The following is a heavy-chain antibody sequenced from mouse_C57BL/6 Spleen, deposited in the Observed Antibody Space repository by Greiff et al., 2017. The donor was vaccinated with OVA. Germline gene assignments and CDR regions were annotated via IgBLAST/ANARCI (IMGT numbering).Heavy chain of an antibody. CDR2: INPNNGGT. D-gene: IGHD1-1*01. CDR3: ARRGYYYGSSYVGYYAMDY. J-gene: IGHJ4*01. V-gene: IGHV1-18*01. Sequence: VQLKESGPELVKPGASVKIPCKASGYTFTDYNMDWVKQSHGKSLEWIGDINPNNGGTIYNQKFKGKATLTVDKSSSTAYMELRSLTSEDTAVYYCARRGYYYGSSYVGYYAMDYWGQGTSVTVSS. CDR1: GYTFTDYN.